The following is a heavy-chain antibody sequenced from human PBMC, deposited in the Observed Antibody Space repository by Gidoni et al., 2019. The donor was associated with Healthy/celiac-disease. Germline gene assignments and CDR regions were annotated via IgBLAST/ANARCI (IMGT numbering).Heavy chain of an antibody. CDR2: IKQDGSEK. J-gene: IGHJ4*02. V-gene: IGHV3-7*01. CDR3: ARHDFWRGYGGYFDY. Sequence: EVQLVESGGGLVQPGGSLRLSCAASGFTFSSYWMSWVRQAPGKGLEWVANIKQDGSEKYYVDSVKGRFTISSDNAKNSLYLQMNSLRAEDTAVYYCARHDFWRGYGGYFDYWGQGTLVTVSS. D-gene: IGHD3-3*01. CDR1: GFTFSSYW.